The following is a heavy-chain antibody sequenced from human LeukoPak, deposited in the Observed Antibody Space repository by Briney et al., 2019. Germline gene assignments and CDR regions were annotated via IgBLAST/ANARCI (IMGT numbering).Heavy chain of an antibody. CDR2: IYPDDSDT. D-gene: IGHD1-1*01. V-gene: IGHV5-51*01. J-gene: IGHJ6*03. CDR3: ARHERAYNYSENNFYYYMDV. CDR1: GYSFTSYW. Sequence: GESLKISCKGSGYSFTSYWIGWVRQMPGKGLEWMGIIYPDDSDTRYSPSFQGQVTISADKSISTAYLQWSSLKASDTAMYYCARHERAYNYSENNFYYYMDVWGKGTTVTVSS.